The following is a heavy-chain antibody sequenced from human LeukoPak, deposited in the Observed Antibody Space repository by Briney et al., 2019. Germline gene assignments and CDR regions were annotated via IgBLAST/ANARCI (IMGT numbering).Heavy chain of an antibody. CDR3: ARGSRVLRFSNWFDP. CDR1: GGSFSGYY. CDR2: INHSGST. D-gene: IGHD3-3*01. J-gene: IGHJ5*02. V-gene: IGHV4-34*01. Sequence: PSETLSLTCAVYGGSFSGYYWSWIRQPPGKGLEWIGEINHSGSTNYNPSLKSRVTISVDTSKNQFSLKLSSATAADTAVYYCARGSRVLRFSNWFDPWGQGTLVTVSS.